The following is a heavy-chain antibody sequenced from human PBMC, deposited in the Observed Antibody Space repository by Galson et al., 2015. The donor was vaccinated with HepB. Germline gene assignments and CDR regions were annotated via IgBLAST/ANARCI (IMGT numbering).Heavy chain of an antibody. D-gene: IGHD3-10*01. CDR3: ARGYGSGRLFDY. CDR2: IYQSGST. Sequence: ETLSLTCTVSGYSINSGYYWGWIRQPPGKGLEWIGSIYQSGSTYYHPSLKSRVTISVDTSKNQFSLSLSSVTAADTAVYYCARGYGSGRLFDYWGQGTLVTVSS. CDR1: GYSINSGYY. J-gene: IGHJ4*02. V-gene: IGHV4-38-2*02.